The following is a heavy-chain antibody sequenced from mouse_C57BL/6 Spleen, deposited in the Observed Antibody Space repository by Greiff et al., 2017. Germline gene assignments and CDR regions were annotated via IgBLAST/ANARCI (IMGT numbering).Heavy chain of an antibody. Sequence: EVQVVESGGGLVKPGGSLKLSCAASGFTFSSYTMSWVRQTPVKRLEWVATISGGGGNTYYPDSVKGRFTISRDNAKNTLYLQVSSLRSEDTALYYCARGNYGILDYWGQGTTLTVSS. J-gene: IGHJ2*01. CDR1: GFTFSSYT. CDR3: ARGNYGILDY. CDR2: ISGGGGNT. D-gene: IGHD2-1*01. V-gene: IGHV5-9*01.